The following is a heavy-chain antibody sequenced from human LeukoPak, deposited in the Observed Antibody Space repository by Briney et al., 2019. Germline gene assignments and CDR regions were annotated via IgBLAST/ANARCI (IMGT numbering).Heavy chain of an antibody. V-gene: IGHV3-23*01. CDR1: GFTFSNYA. Sequence: GGSLRLSCATSGFTFSNYAMNWVRQAPGKGLEWVSAISGSGGDTYYADSVKGRFTISRDNSKNTLYLQMNSLRAEDTAVYYCRYFLPHFDYWGQGTLVTVSS. D-gene: IGHD2/OR15-2a*01. J-gene: IGHJ4*02. CDR3: RYFLPHFDY. CDR2: ISGSGGDT.